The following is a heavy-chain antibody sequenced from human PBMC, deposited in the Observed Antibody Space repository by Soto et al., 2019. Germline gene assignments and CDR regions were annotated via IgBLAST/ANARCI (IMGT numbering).Heavy chain of an antibody. V-gene: IGHV3-23*01. D-gene: IGHD6-13*01. CDR1: GFTFSSCV. J-gene: IGHJ4*02. CDR2: ITDSGSGT. CDR3: AKGLINGRWYAAD. Sequence: EVHLLESGGGLVQPGESLRLSCGASGFTFSSCVMSWVRQAPGKGLEWVSCITDSGSGTYYADSVKGRFTISRDNSKNPMYLQMNNLRAEDTGVYYCAKGLINGRWYAADWGQGTLVTVSS.